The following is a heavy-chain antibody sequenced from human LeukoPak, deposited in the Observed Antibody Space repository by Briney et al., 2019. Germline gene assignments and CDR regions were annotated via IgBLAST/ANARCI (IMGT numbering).Heavy chain of an antibody. CDR3: ARGHTYPIRFDP. J-gene: IGHJ5*02. CDR1: GFTFSSYW. Sequence: GGSLRLSCAASGFTFSSYWMSWVRQAPGKGLEWVAVISYDGSHKYYADSVKGRFTISRDNSKNTLYLQIHSLRPEDTAVYYCARGHTYPIRFDPWGQGTLVTVSS. CDR2: ISYDGSHK. V-gene: IGHV3-30*03.